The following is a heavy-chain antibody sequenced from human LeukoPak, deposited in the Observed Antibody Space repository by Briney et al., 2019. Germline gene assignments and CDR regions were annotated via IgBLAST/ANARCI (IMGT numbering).Heavy chain of an antibody. CDR3: ARDAQSFSGSYPFDY. CDR2: ISAYNGNT. D-gene: IGHD1-26*01. Sequence: ASVKVSCKASGYTFTRYGISWVRQAPGQGLEWMGWISAYNGNTNYAQKFQGRVTMTTDTSTSTAYMELRSLRSDDTAVYYCARDAQSFSGSYPFDYWGQGTLVTVSS. V-gene: IGHV1-18*01. J-gene: IGHJ4*02. CDR1: GYTFTRYG.